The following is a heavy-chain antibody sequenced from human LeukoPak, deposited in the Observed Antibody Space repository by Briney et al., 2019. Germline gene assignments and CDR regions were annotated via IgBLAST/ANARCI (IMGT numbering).Heavy chain of an antibody. Sequence: PGGSLRLSCAASGFTFSSYAMSWVRQPPGKGLEWIGSIYYSGSTYYNPSLKSRVTISVDTSKNQFSLKLSSVTAADTAVYYCARQLDRGWELEKADNDYWGQGTLVTVSS. J-gene: IGHJ4*02. CDR2: IYYSGST. D-gene: IGHD1-26*01. CDR1: GFTFSSYA. CDR3: ARQLDRGWELEKADNDY. V-gene: IGHV4-39*01.